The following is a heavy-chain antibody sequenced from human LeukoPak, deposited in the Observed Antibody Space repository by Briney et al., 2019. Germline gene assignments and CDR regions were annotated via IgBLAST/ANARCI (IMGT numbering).Heavy chain of an antibody. D-gene: IGHD4-23*01. Sequence: PGGSLRLSCAASGFTFSSYWMSWVRQAPGKGLEWVSYISSSCSSIYYADSVKGRFTISRDNAKNSLYLQMNSLRAEDTAVYYCARDYGGSSPFDYWGQRTLVTVPS. CDR2: ISSSCSSI. V-gene: IGHV3-48*04. CDR1: GFTFSSYW. CDR3: ARDYGGSSPFDY. J-gene: IGHJ4*02.